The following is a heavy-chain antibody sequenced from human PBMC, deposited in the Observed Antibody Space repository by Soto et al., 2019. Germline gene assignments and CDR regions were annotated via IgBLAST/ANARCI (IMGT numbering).Heavy chain of an antibody. CDR1: GFSVGSSW. D-gene: IGHD6-13*01. Sequence: ELQLVESGGDLVQPGGSLRLSCAASGFSVGSSWMTWVRQAPGKGLEWVANIKKDGSKINYLDSVRGRFTVSRDNAKNSLYLEMNSLRAEDTALYYCARDVSPASSSLYLDAFDIWGQGTMVTVSS. CDR2: IKKDGSKI. J-gene: IGHJ3*02. V-gene: IGHV3-7*05. CDR3: ARDVSPASSSLYLDAFDI.